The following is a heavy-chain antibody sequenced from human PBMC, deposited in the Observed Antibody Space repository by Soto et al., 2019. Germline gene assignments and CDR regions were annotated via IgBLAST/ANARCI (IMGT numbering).Heavy chain of an antibody. V-gene: IGHV3-30*14. J-gene: IGHJ3*02. Sequence: GGSLRLSCAASGFTFSSYAMHWVRQAPGKGLEWVAVISYDGSNTYYADSVKGRFTISRDNSKNMLYLQMNSLRVEDTAVYYCAREVRVRGFAFDIWGQGTMVTVSS. D-gene: IGHD3-3*01. CDR1: GFTFSSYA. CDR2: ISYDGSNT. CDR3: AREVRVRGFAFDI.